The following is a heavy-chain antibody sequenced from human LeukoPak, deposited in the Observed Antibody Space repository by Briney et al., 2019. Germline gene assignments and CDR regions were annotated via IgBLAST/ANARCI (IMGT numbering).Heavy chain of an antibody. Sequence: SVKVSCKASGGTFSSYAISWVRQAPGQGLEWMGGIIPIFGTANYAQKFQGRVTITADKSTSTAYMELSSLRSEDTAVYYCASICGGDCYRYNWFDPWGQGTLVTVSS. CDR1: GGTFSSYA. CDR3: ASICGGDCYRYNWFDP. J-gene: IGHJ5*02. V-gene: IGHV1-69*06. CDR2: IIPIFGTA. D-gene: IGHD2-21*02.